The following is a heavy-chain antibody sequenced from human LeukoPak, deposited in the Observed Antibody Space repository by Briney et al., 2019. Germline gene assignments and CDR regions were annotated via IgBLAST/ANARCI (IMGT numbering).Heavy chain of an antibody. CDR2: ITARGGQT. V-gene: IGHV3-23*01. D-gene: IGHD4-17*01. J-gene: IGHJ1*01. Sequence: GGSLRLSCAGSGLTLTNYAMIWVRHAPGKGLEWVSAITARGGQTYNADSVTGRFTISRDNSKNTLYLQMNSLRAEDTAVYYCAKDPNGDYVGAFDFQRWGQGTQVTVSS. CDR1: GLTLTNYA. CDR3: AKDPNGDYVGAFDFQR.